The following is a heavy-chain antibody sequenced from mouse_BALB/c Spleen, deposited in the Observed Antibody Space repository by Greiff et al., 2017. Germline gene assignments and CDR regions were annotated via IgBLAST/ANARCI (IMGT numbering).Heavy chain of an antibody. Sequence: EVQGVESGGGLVQPGGSRKLSCAASGFTFSSFGMHWVRQAPEKGLEWVAYISSGSSTIYYADTVKGRFTISRDNPKNTLFLQMTSLRSEDTAMYYCARYYDGPMDYWGQGTSVTVSS. V-gene: IGHV5-17*02. CDR1: GFTFSSFG. J-gene: IGHJ4*01. CDR3: ARYYDGPMDY. CDR2: ISSGSSTI. D-gene: IGHD2-3*01.